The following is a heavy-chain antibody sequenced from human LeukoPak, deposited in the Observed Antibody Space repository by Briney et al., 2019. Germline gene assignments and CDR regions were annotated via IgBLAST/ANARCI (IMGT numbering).Heavy chain of an antibody. V-gene: IGHV3-23*01. J-gene: IGHJ4*02. CDR2: ISGSGGST. D-gene: IGHD5-12*01. Sequence: GGSLRLSCAASGFTFSSYAISWVRQAPGKGLEWVSAISGSGGSTYYADSVKGRFTISRDNSKNTLYLQMNSLRAEDTAVYYCATLYGGSLDYWGQGTLVTVSS. CDR3: ATLYGGSLDY. CDR1: GFTFSSYA.